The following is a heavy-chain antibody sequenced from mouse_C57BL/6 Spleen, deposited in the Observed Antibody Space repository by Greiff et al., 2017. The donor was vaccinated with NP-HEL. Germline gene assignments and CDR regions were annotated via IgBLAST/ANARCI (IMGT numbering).Heavy chain of an antibody. CDR1: GYTFTDYE. J-gene: IGHJ2*01. V-gene: IGHV1-15*01. CDR2: IDPETGGT. D-gene: IGHD1-1*01. Sequence: QVQLQQSGAELVRPGASVTLSCKASGYTFTDYEMHWVKQTPVHGLEWIGAIDPETGGTAYNQKFKGKAILTADKSSSTAYMGLRSLTSEDSAVYYCTTNYYGSSYYFDYWGQGTTLTVSS. CDR3: TTNYYGSSYYFDY.